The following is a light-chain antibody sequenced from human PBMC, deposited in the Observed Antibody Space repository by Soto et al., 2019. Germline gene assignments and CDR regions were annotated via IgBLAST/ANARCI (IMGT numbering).Light chain of an antibody. Sequence: DMQMTQSPSTLSASVGDRVTNTCRASQSVSSWLAWYQQKRGKAPKLLIYKASSLESGVPSRFSGSGSGTQFTLTISSLQPDDFATYYCQQYNDYSATFGGGTKVEIK. CDR1: QSVSSW. V-gene: IGKV1-5*03. CDR2: KAS. CDR3: QQYNDYSAT. J-gene: IGKJ4*01.